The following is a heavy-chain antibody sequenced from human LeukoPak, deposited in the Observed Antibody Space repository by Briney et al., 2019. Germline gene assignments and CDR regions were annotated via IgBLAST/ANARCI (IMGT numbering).Heavy chain of an antibody. CDR1: GYSFTSYW. CDR3: ARQEGYDSSGYRLDY. CDR2: IYPGDSDT. J-gene: IGHJ4*02. Sequence: TAGESLKISCKGSGYSFTSYWIGWVRQMPGKGLEWMGIIYPGDSDTRYSPSFQGQVTMSADKSISTAYLQWSSLKASDSAMYYCARQEGYDSSGYRLDYWGQGTLVTVSS. D-gene: IGHD3-22*01. V-gene: IGHV5-51*01.